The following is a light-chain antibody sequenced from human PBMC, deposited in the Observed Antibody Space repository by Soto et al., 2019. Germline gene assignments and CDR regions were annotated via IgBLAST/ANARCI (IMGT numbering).Light chain of an antibody. CDR2: YIS. V-gene: IGKV3D-15*01. CDR3: QQYNTYST. J-gene: IGKJ5*01. CDR1: QSAGNF. Sequence: EIVMTQSPATLSVSPGETASLSCRASQSAGNFLAWYQQKPGQAPRLLIYYISTRATGIPARFSGSGSGTEFTLTISSLQPDDFATYYCQQYNTYSTFGQGTRLEIK.